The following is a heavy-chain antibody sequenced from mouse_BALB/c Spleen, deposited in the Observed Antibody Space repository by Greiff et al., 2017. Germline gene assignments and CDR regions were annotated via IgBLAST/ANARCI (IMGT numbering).Heavy chain of an antibody. CDR1: GFSLTSYG. D-gene: IGHD1-1*01. V-gene: IGHV2-9*02. CDR2: IWAGGST. Sequence: VKLVESGPGLVAPSQSLSITCTVSGFSLTSYGVHWVRQPPGKGLEWLGVIWAGGSTNYNSALMSRLSISKDNSKSQVFLKMNSLQTDDTARYYCARGYYGSSAWFAYWGQGTLVTVSA. J-gene: IGHJ3*01. CDR3: ARGYYGSSAWFAY.